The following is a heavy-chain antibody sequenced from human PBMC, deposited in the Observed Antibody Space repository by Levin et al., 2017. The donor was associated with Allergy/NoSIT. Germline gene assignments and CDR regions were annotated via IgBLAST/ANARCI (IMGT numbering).Heavy chain of an antibody. Sequence: GESLKISCAASGFTVSSNYMSWVRQAPGKGLEWVSVIYSGGSTYYADSVKGRFTISRDNSKNTLYLQMNSLRAEDTAVYYCARLQTHYFDYWGQGTLVTVSS. CDR2: IYSGGST. CDR1: GFTVSSNY. V-gene: IGHV3-53*01. CDR3: ARLQTHYFDY. J-gene: IGHJ4*02. D-gene: IGHD1-1*01.